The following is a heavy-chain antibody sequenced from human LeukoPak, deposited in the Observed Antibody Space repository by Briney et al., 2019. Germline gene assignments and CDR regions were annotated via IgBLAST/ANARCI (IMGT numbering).Heavy chain of an antibody. CDR1: GGSISSSGSY. V-gene: IGHV4-39*01. Sequence: KPSETLSLTCTVSGGSISSSGSYWDWIRQPPGKRQEWIGNIYNSGSTHYTPPLKSRVTMSVDTSKNQFSLKLSSVTATDSAVYYCARHSRPGYSGYETAFDIWGQGTMVTVSS. CDR2: IYNSGST. D-gene: IGHD5-12*01. J-gene: IGHJ3*02. CDR3: ARHSRPGYSGYETAFDI.